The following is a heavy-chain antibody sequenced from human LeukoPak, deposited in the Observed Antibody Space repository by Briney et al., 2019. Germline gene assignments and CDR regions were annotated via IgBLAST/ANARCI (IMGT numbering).Heavy chain of an antibody. D-gene: IGHD3-9*01. CDR2: ISKSGNT. CDR3: ARARYVNSFYAFNI. Sequence: SETLSLTCAVSGGSISSGGYYWSWIRQHPGKGLEWIGYISKSGNTNYSPSLESRVTIFGDTSKNQFFLRLTSVTAADTAVYYCARARYVNSFYAFNIWGQATMVTVSS. V-gene: IGHV4-61*08. CDR1: GGSISSGGYY. J-gene: IGHJ3*02.